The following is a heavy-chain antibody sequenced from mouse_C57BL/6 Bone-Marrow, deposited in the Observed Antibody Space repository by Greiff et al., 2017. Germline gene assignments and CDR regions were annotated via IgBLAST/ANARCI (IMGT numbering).Heavy chain of an antibody. CDR3: AGRGTIWDY. J-gene: IGHJ2*01. CDR2: IYPGSGST. D-gene: IGHD1-1*02. V-gene: IGHV1-55*01. Sequence: QVQLKQSGAELVKPGASVKMSCKASGYTFTSYRITWVKQRPGQGLEWIGDIYPGSGSTNYNEKFKSKATLTVDTSSSTAYMQLSSLTSEDSAVYCCAGRGTIWDYWGQGTTLTVAS. CDR1: GYTFTSYR.